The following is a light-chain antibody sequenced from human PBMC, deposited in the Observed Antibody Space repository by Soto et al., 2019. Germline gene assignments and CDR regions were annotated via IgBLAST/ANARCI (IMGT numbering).Light chain of an antibody. CDR3: AAWDASLTGVV. Sequence: QSVLTQPPSASGTPGQRVTISCSGSSSNIGRNAVNWYQQLSGTAPKLLIYSDHQRPSGVPDRFSGSKSGTSASLAVSGLQSDDEAHYFCAAWDASLTGVVFGGGTQLTVL. CDR1: SSNIGRNA. CDR2: SDH. V-gene: IGLV1-44*01. J-gene: IGLJ2*01.